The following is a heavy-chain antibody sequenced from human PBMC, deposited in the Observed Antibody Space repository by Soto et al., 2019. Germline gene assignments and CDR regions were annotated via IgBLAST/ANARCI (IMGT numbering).Heavy chain of an antibody. CDR3: ARDPLVGAPDYFDY. D-gene: IGHD1-26*01. CDR2: ISYDATTK. J-gene: IGHJ4*02. CDR1: GFTFSNYP. Sequence: QVQLVESGGGVVQPGRSLRLSCAASGFTFSNYPLHWVRQAPGKGLEWVAVISYDATTKYYADYVKGRFTISRDNSKNTLYLQMNSLRAEDTAVYYSARDPLVGAPDYFDYWGQGTLVTVSS. V-gene: IGHV3-30-3*01.